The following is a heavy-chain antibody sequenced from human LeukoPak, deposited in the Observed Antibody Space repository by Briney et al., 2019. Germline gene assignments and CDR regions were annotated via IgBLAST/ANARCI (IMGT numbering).Heavy chain of an antibody. D-gene: IGHD1-26*01. Sequence: ASVKVSCKTSGYTFTGYYMHWVRQAPGQGLEWMGWINPNSGGTNYAQKFQGRVTMTRDTSISTAYMELSRLRSDDTAVYYCARVRFLQGQWELLSGYYYYYMDVWGKGTTVTVSS. J-gene: IGHJ6*03. CDR1: GYTFTGYY. CDR2: INPNSGGT. CDR3: ARVRFLQGQWELLSGYYYYYMDV. V-gene: IGHV1-2*02.